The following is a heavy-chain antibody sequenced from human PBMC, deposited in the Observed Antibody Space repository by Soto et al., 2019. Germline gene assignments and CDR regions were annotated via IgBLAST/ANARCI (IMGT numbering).Heavy chain of an antibody. D-gene: IGHD3-10*01. CDR2: IYYSGST. CDR1: GGSISSYY. CDR3: ARGGGAYYYGSGALKGFDY. V-gene: IGHV4-59*01. J-gene: IGHJ4*02. Sequence: QVQLQESGPGLVKPSETLSLTCTVSGGSISSYYWSWIRQPPGKGLEWIGYIYYSGSTNYNPSLKSRVTISVDTSKNQFSLKLSSVTAADTAVYYCARGGGAYYYGSGALKGFDYWGQGTLVTVSS.